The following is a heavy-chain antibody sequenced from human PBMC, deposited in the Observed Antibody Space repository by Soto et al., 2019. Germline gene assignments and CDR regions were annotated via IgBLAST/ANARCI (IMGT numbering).Heavy chain of an antibody. V-gene: IGHV1-69*01. CDR1: GGTFSSYA. Sequence: QVQLVQSGAEVKKPGSSVKVSCKASGGTFSSYAISWVRQAPGQGLEWMGGIIPIFGTANYAQKFQGRVTITADESTSTAYMELCSLRSEDTAVDYCASGLPMPTVYYYYGMDVCGQGTTVTFSS. J-gene: IGHJ6*02. CDR3: ASGLPMPTVYYYYGMDV. CDR2: IIPIFGTA. D-gene: IGHD2-2*01.